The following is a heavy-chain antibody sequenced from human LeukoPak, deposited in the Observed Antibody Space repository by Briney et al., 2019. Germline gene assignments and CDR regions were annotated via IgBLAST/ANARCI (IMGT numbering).Heavy chain of an antibody. Sequence: KAGGSLRLSCAASGFTFSSYSMNWVRQAPGKGLEWVSSISSSSSYIYYADSVKGRFTISRDNAKNSLYLQMNSLRAEDTAVYYCARDWGSGRYYDSGGYSDYWGQGTLVTVSS. CDR2: ISSSSSYI. J-gene: IGHJ4*02. V-gene: IGHV3-21*01. CDR3: ARDWGSGRYYDSGGYSDY. D-gene: IGHD3-22*01. CDR1: GFTFSSYS.